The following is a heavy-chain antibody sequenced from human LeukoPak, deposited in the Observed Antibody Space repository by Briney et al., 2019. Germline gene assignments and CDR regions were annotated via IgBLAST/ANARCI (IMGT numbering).Heavy chain of an antibody. CDR1: GGSIGSYY. D-gene: IGHD6-13*01. J-gene: IGHJ6*02. CDR2: IYYSGST. CDR3: ARHGGGRYSSSWYQSGNTYYYYGMDV. Sequence: SETLSLTCTVSGGSIGSYYWSWIRQPLGKGLEWIGYIYYSGSTNYNPSLKSRVTISVDTSKNQFSLKLSSVTAADTAVYYCARHGGGRYSSSWYQSGNTYYYYGMDVWGQGTTVTVSS. V-gene: IGHV4-59*08.